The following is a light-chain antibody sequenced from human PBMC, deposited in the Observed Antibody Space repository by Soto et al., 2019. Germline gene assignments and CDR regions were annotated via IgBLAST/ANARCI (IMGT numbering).Light chain of an antibody. CDR2: DAS. CDR3: QQYDDFPLT. J-gene: IGKJ4*01. CDR1: QTIKSW. Sequence: DIQMTQSPSILSASVGDRVTITCRASQTIKSWLAWYQQKAGTAPKLLIYDASTLESGVPSRFSGSGSGTEFTLPIDSLQPDDFATYFCQQYDDFPLTCGGGTKLEIK. V-gene: IGKV1-5*01.